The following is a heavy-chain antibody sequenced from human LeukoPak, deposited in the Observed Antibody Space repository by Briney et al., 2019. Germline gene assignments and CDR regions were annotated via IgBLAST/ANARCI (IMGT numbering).Heavy chain of an antibody. V-gene: IGHV3-9*01. J-gene: IGHJ4*02. CDR1: GFTFDDYA. D-gene: IGHD2-15*01. CDR2: ISWNSGSI. CDR3: VRALSGRDDY. Sequence: GGSLRLSCAASGFTFDDYAIHWVRQAPGKGLEWVSGISWNSGSIGYADSVKGRFTISRDNAKNSLYLQMNSLRADDTAVYYCVRALSGRDDYWGQGTLVTVSS.